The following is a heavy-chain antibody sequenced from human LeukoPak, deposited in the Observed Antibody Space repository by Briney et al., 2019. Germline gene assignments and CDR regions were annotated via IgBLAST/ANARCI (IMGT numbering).Heavy chain of an antibody. CDR2: ISAYNGNT. J-gene: IGHJ5*02. CDR3: ARDVGDIVTIPAAISVP. Sequence: ASVKVSCKASGYTFTGYYMHWVRQAPGQGLEWMEWISAYNGNTNYARMLQGRVTMTTDTSTSTAYMEVRSLRSDDTAMYYCARDVGDIVTIPAAISVPWGQGTLVTVSS. D-gene: IGHD2-2*01. CDR1: GYTFTGYY. V-gene: IGHV1-18*04.